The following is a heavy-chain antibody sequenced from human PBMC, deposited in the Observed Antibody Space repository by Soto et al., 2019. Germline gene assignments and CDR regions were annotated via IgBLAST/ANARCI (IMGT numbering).Heavy chain of an antibody. CDR2: IKYDGSQK. CDR3: ARDPADKEWGAFDI. V-gene: IGHV3-7*01. Sequence: EVKVVESGGTLVQPGGSLSLSCAASGFSFKNYWMTWVRQAPGKGLEWVGDIKYDGSQKEYGDSVKGRFTISRDNVGNTVYLQMHSLRVDDTAIYFCARDPADKEWGAFDIWGQGTKVTVSA. D-gene: IGHD1-26*01. J-gene: IGHJ3*02. CDR1: GFSFKNYW.